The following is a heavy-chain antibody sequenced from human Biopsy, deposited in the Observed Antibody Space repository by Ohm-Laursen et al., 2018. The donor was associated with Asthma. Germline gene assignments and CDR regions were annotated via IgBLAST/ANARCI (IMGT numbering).Heavy chain of an antibody. CDR1: GYNFISFA. D-gene: IGHD3-9*01. J-gene: IGHJ3*01. Sequence: ASVTASCKVSGYNFISFAIHWVRQAPGQRLEWMGWGNTGNGDTKYSQKFQGRATITRDTSASTAYMELRSLRSEDTATYYCARTYYDFLTGQVKDVFGVWGQGTMVTVSS. CDR3: ARTYYDFLTGQVKDVFGV. V-gene: IGHV1-3*04. CDR2: GNTGNGDT.